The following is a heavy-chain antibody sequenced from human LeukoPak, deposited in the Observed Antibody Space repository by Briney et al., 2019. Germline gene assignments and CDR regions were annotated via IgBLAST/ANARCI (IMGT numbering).Heavy chain of an antibody. Sequence: ASVKVSCKASGYTFTGYYMHWVRQAPGQGLEWMGWINPNSGGTNYAQKFQGRVTMTRDTSISTAYMELSRLRSDDTAVYYCARGHYDFWSGYYAAEAGGTDSHQSYNWFDPWGQGTLVTVSS. CDR2: INPNSGGT. CDR1: GYTFTGYY. J-gene: IGHJ5*02. D-gene: IGHD3-3*01. CDR3: ARGHYDFWSGYYAAEAGGTDSHQSYNWFDP. V-gene: IGHV1-2*02.